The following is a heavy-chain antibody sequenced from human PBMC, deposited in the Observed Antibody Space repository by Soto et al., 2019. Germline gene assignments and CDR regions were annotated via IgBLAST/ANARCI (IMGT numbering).Heavy chain of an antibody. CDR3: AVGTTGGDYVRAWFDP. Sequence: QVQLQQWGAGLLKPSETLSLTCAVYGGSFSGYYWSWIRQPPGKGLEWIGEINHSGSTNYNPSLKSRVTISVHTSKNQLSLKLSSVTAADTAVYYCAVGTTGGDYVRAWFDPWGQGTLVTVSS. J-gene: IGHJ5*02. D-gene: IGHD4-17*01. V-gene: IGHV4-34*01. CDR2: INHSGST. CDR1: GGSFSGYY.